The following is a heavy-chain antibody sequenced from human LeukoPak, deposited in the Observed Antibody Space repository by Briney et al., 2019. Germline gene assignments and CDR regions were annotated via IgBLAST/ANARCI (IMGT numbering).Heavy chain of an antibody. V-gene: IGHV3-30*18. J-gene: IGHJ6*03. Sequence: PGGSLRLSCAASGFTFSSYGMHWVRQAPGKWLEWVALIPYYGSNKYYADSVKGRFTISRDNSKNTVFLQMNSLRAEDTAVYYCAKQPDYYYYMDVWGKGTTVTVSS. CDR3: AKQPDYYYYMDV. CDR2: IPYYGSNK. CDR1: GFTFSSYG.